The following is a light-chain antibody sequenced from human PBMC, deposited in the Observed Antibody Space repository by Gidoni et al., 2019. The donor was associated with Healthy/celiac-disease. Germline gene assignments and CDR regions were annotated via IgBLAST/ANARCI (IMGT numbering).Light chain of an antibody. J-gene: IGKJ1*01. V-gene: IGKV1-39*01. CDR2: AAS. CDR1: QSISSY. Sequence: DSKMTQSPTSLSASVGDRVTITCRASQSISSYLNWYQQKPGKAPKLLIYAASSLQRGVPSRFCGSGSGTDFTLTIRSLQPEDFATYYCQQSYSTLWTFGQGTKVEIK. CDR3: QQSYSTLWT.